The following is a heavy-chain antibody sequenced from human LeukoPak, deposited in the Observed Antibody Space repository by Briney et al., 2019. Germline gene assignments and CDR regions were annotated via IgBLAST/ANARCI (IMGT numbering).Heavy chain of an antibody. V-gene: IGHV4-4*07. D-gene: IGHD1-26*01. CDR2: IYTSGST. Sequence: SETLSLTCTVSGGSISSYYWSWIRQPAGKGLEWIGRIYTSGSTNYNPSLKSRVTISVDTSKNQFSLKLSSVTAADTAVYYCARRRRIVGATPGAFDIWGQGTMVTVSS. CDR1: GGSISSYY. J-gene: IGHJ3*02. CDR3: ARRRRIVGATPGAFDI.